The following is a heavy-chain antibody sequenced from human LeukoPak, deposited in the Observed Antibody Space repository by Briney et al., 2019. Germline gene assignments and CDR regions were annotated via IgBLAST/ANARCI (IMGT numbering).Heavy chain of an antibody. J-gene: IGHJ5*02. CDR3: ARETLGASDNWFDP. D-gene: IGHD1-26*01. CDR2: IYYSGST. CDR1: GGSISSGDYY. Sequence: SETLSLTCTVSGGSISSGDYYWIWIRQPPGKGLEWIGYIYYSGSTYYNPSLKSRVTISVDTSKNQFSLKLSSVTAADTAVYYCARETLGASDNWFDPWGQGTLVTVSS. V-gene: IGHV4-30-4*01.